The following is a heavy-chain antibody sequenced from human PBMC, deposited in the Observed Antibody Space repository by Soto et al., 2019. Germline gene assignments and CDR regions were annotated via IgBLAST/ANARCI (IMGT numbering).Heavy chain of an antibody. V-gene: IGHV4-59*08. CDR1: GGSISSYY. Sequence: SETLSLTCTVSGGSISSYYWSWIRQPPGKGLEWIGYIYYSGSTNYNPSLKSRVTISVDTSKNQFSLKLSSVTAADTAVYYCARHTHCITSSCYLPYYWGQGTLVTVS. J-gene: IGHJ4*02. CDR2: IYYSGST. D-gene: IGHD2-2*01. CDR3: ARHTHCITSSCYLPYY.